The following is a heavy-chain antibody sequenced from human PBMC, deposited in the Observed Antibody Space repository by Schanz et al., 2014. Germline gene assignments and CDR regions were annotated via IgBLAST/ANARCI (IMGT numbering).Heavy chain of an antibody. CDR2: IRYDGNNK. J-gene: IGHJ6*02. V-gene: IGHV3-30*02. CDR3: ARPLYCRYAMDV. CDR1: GFTFSNYG. D-gene: IGHD2-15*01. Sequence: VQLVESGGGVVQPGGSLRLSCAASGFTFSNYGMHWVRQAPGKGLEWVAFIRYDGNNKYYADSVKGRFTISRDNSKNTLYLQMNSLRAEDTAVYYCARPLYCRYAMDVWGQGTTVTVSS.